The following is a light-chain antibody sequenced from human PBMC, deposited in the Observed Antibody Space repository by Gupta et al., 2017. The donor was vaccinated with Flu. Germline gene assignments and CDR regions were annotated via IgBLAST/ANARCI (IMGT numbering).Light chain of an antibody. CDR3: AAWDGSLSGYVV. Sequence: SSNVGSNYVYWYQQFPGAAPKLVISRDNQRSSGAPDRFSGSKSGTSASLAISGLRSEDEADYYCAAWDGSLSGYVVFGGGTKLTVL. V-gene: IGLV1-47*01. CDR1: SSNVGSNY. CDR2: RDN. J-gene: IGLJ2*01.